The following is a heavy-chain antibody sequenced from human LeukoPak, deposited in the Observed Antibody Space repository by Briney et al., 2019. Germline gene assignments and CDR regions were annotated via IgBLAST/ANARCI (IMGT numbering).Heavy chain of an antibody. J-gene: IGHJ6*04. V-gene: IGHV4-34*01. Sequence: SETLSLTCAVCGGSFSGYYWSWIRQPPGKGLEWIGEINHSGSTNYNPSLKSRVTISVDTSKNQFSLKLSSVTAADTAVYYCARGIAARPRGMDVWGKGTTVTVSS. CDR2: INHSGST. D-gene: IGHD6-13*01. CDR1: GGSFSGYY. CDR3: ARGIAARPRGMDV.